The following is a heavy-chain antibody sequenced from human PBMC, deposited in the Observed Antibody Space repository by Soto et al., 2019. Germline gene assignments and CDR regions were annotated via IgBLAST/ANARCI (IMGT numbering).Heavy chain of an antibody. J-gene: IGHJ5*02. CDR2: INYSGST. D-gene: IGHD3-3*01. CDR1: GGSFSGYY. V-gene: IGHV4-34*01. CDR3: ARHEGKWLLYWWFDP. Sequence: SETLSLTCAVYGGSFSGYYWSWIRQPPGKGLEWIGEINYSGSTNYNPSLKSRVTISVDTSKNQFFLKLSSVTAADTAVYYCARHEGKWLLYWWFDPWGQGTLVTVS.